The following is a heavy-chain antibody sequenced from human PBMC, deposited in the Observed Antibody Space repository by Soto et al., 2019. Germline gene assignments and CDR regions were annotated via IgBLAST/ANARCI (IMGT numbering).Heavy chain of an antibody. V-gene: IGHV3-23*01. D-gene: IGHD3-10*01. CDR2: ISGSGGST. Sequence: EVQLLESGGGLVQPGGSLRLSCAASGFTFSSYAMSWVRQAPGKGLEWVSAISGSGGSTYYADSVKGRFTISRDNSKNTLYLQMNSLRAEDTAVYYCAKDWVVQWFGDPLFFDYWGQGTLVTVSS. CDR3: AKDWVVQWFGDPLFFDY. CDR1: GFTFSSYA. J-gene: IGHJ4*02.